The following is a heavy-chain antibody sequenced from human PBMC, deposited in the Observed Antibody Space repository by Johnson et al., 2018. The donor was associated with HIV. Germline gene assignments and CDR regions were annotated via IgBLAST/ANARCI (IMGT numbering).Heavy chain of an antibody. D-gene: IGHD2-8*01. CDR2: IYSGGNK. CDR3: ARDGNAGYCTNGVCYNDAFDI. V-gene: IGHV3-66*01. Sequence: VQLVESGGGLVQPGGSLRLSCAASGFTVSSNYMSWVRQAPGKGLEWVSVIYSGGNKYYAASVQGRFLISRANFKNTLYLQMNSLRAEDTAVYYCARDGNAGYCTNGVCYNDAFDIWGQGIMVTVSS. CDR1: GFTVSSNY. J-gene: IGHJ3*02.